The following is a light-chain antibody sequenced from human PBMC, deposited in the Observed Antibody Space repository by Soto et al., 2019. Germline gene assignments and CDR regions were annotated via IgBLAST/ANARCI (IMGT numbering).Light chain of an antibody. Sequence: DIVMTQSPDSLAVSLGERATINCKSSQNVLYKSNNKNYLAWYQQKPGQPPKLLIYWASTRESGVPDRFSGSRSGADFTLTISSLQAEDVAVYYCQQYYSAPFTFGPGTKVDIK. V-gene: IGKV4-1*01. CDR1: QNVLYKSNNKNY. CDR2: WAS. CDR3: QQYYSAPFT. J-gene: IGKJ3*01.